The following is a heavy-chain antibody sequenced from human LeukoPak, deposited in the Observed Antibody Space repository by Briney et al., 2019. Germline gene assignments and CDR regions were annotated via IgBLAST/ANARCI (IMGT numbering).Heavy chain of an antibody. CDR3: ASGLDYYDSSGYIDY. D-gene: IGHD3-22*01. CDR1: GFTFSSYA. Sequence: GRSLRLSCAASGFTFSSYAMHWVRQAPGKGLEWVAVISYDGSNKYYADSVKGRFTISRDNSKNTLYLQMNSLRAEDTAVYYCASGLDYYDSSGYIDYWGQGTLVTVSS. J-gene: IGHJ4*02. CDR2: ISYDGSNK. V-gene: IGHV3-30-3*01.